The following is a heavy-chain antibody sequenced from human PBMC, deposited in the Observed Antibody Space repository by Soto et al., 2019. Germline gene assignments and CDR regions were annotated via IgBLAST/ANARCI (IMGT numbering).Heavy chain of an antibody. J-gene: IGHJ5*02. Sequence: PSETLSLTCTFSGGSISSYYWSLIRQPPGKGLEWIGYIYYSGSTNYNPSLKSRVTISVDTSKNQFSLKLSSVTAADTAVYYCARYRVVVAATGWFDPWGQGTLVTVSS. V-gene: IGHV4-59*01. CDR2: IYYSGST. CDR3: ARYRVVVAATGWFDP. D-gene: IGHD2-15*01. CDR1: GGSISSYY.